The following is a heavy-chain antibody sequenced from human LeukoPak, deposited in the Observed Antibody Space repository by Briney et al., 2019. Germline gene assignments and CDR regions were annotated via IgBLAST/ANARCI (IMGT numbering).Heavy chain of an antibody. Sequence: PSETLSLTCTVSGGSITSYYWSWIRQPPGKGLEWIGYVHYSGATNYNSTLKGRVAITVDTSKNQVYLNLKSVTSADTAVYFCARGDPETARRRYFYLWGRGTLVTVSS. J-gene: IGHJ2*01. V-gene: IGHV4-59*08. CDR3: ARGDPETARRRYFYL. D-gene: IGHD2-21*02. CDR1: GGSITSYY. CDR2: VHYSGAT.